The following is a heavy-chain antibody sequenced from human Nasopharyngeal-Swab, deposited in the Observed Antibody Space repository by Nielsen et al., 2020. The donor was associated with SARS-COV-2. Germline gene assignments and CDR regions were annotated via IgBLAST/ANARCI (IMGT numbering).Heavy chain of an antibody. Sequence: VRQAPGKGLEWVAVISYDGSDKYYADSVKGRFTISRDNSKNTLYLQMNSLRAEDTAVYYCAREEVVATSWRAFDIWGQGTMVTVSS. V-gene: IGHV3-30-3*01. CDR3: AREEVVATSWRAFDI. D-gene: IGHD5-12*01. J-gene: IGHJ3*02. CDR2: ISYDGSDK.